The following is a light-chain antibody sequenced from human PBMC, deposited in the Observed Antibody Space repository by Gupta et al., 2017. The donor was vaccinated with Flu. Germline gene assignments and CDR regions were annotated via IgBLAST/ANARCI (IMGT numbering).Light chain of an antibody. V-gene: IGKV1-33*01. J-gene: IGKJ4*01. CDR2: DAS. CDR1: QDISNY. Sequence: DIQMTQSPSSLSASVGDRVTITFQASQDISNYLIWYQQQPGKAPKLLIYDASNLETGVPSRFSGSGSGTDFTFTISSLQPEDIATYYCQQYDNLPPLTFGGGTKVEIK. CDR3: QQYDNLPPLT.